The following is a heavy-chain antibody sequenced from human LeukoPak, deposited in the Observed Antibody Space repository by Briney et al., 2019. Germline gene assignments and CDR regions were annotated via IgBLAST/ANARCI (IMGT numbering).Heavy chain of an antibody. D-gene: IGHD3-9*01. J-gene: IGHJ4*01. V-gene: IGHV3-23*01. CDR3: AKWGDYDILTGYYDFDY. Sequence: GGSLRLSCAASGFIFSNYAMSWVRQAPGKGLEWVSAIGGRDGGTYYADSVKGRFTVSRDDPKNTLYLQMNTLRVEDTAVYYCAKWGDYDILTGYYDFDYWGHGTLVTVSS. CDR1: GFIFSNYA. CDR2: IGGRDGGT.